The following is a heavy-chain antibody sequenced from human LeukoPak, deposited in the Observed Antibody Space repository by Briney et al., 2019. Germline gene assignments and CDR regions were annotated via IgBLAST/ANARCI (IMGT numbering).Heavy chain of an antibody. CDR1: GGSFSGYY. V-gene: IGHV4-59*01. J-gene: IGHJ3*02. D-gene: IGHD3-22*01. CDR3: ARVDLSQYYYDSSGYYAFDI. CDR2: IYYSGST. Sequence: SSETLSLTCAVYGGSFSGYYWSWIRQPPGKGLEWIGYIYYSGSTNYNPSLKSRVTISVDTSKNQFSLKLSSVTAADTAVYYCARVDLSQYYYDSSGYYAFDIWGQGTMVTVSS.